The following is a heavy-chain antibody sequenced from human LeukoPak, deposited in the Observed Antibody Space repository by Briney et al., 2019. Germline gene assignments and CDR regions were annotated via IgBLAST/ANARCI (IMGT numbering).Heavy chain of an antibody. Sequence: SETLSLTCTVSGGSISSSSYYWGWIRQPPGKGLECIGYIYYSGSTNYNPSLKSRVTISVDTSKNQFSLKLSSVTAADTAVYYCARLYSGYDYGYYYYMDVWGKGTTDTISS. CDR2: IYYSGST. V-gene: IGHV4-61*05. D-gene: IGHD5-12*01. J-gene: IGHJ6*03. CDR3: ARLYSGYDYGYYYYMDV. CDR1: GGSISSSSYY.